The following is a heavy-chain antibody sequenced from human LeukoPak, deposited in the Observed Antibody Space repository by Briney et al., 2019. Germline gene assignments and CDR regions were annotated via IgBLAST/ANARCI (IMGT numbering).Heavy chain of an antibody. CDR1: GYTFTGYY. CDR2: INPNSGGT. J-gene: IGHJ6*02. D-gene: IGHD3-22*01. CDR3: ASAIVGPKDSSGYLTPYYYYGMDV. V-gene: IGHV1-2*02. Sequence: ASVKVSCKASGYTFTGYYMHWVRQAPGQGLEWMGWINPNSGGTNYAQKCQGRVTMTRDTSISTAYMELSRLRSDDTAVYYCASAIVGPKDSSGYLTPYYYYGMDVWGQGTTVTVSS.